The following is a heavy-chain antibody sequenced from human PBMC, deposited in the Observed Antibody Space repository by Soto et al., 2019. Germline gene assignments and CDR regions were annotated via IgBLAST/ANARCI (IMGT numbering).Heavy chain of an antibody. CDR2: ISGSGDST. J-gene: IGHJ4*02. Sequence: RGGSLRLSCAASGFTFSTYAMSWVRQAPGKGLEWVSAISGSGDSTYYADSVKGRFTISRDNSKNTLYLQMNSLRAEDTAVYYCAKGTVPAAIRRDYFDYWGQGTLVTVSS. V-gene: IGHV3-23*01. D-gene: IGHD2-2*02. CDR3: AKGTVPAAIRRDYFDY. CDR1: GFTFSTYA.